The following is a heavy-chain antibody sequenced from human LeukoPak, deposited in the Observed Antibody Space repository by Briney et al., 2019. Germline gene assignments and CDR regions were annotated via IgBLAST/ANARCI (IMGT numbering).Heavy chain of an antibody. CDR2: IYYSGST. D-gene: IGHD3-22*01. V-gene: IGHV4-39*01. Sequence: PSETLSLTCTVSGGSISSSSYYWGWIRQPPGKGLEWIGSIYYSGSTYYNPSLKSRVTISVDTSKNQFSLKLSSVTAADTAVYYCASPRENYDSSGYRDAFAIWGQGTMVTVSS. CDR1: GGSISSSSYY. J-gene: IGHJ3*02. CDR3: ASPRENYDSSGYRDAFAI.